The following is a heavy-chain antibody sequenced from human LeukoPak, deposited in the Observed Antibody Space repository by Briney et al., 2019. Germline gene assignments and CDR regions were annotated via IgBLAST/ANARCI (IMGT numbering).Heavy chain of an antibody. J-gene: IGHJ6*03. CDR1: GFTFSSYA. CDR3: ARGAVRTHYYYYMDV. Sequence: GGSLRLSCAASGFTFSSYAMHWVRQAPGKGLEWVAVISYDGSNKYYADSVKGRFTISRDNAKNSLYLQMNSLRAEDTAVYYCARGAVRTHYYYYMDVWGKGTTVTVSS. CDR2: ISYDGSNK. V-gene: IGHV3-30-3*01. D-gene: IGHD4-11*01.